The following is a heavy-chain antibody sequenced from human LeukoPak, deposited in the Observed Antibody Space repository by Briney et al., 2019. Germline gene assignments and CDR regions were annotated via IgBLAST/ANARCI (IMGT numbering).Heavy chain of an antibody. V-gene: IGHV1-69*01. CDR3: ATDLPTVAGRNY. CDR2: IIPIFGTA. D-gene: IGHD6-19*01. Sequence: ASVKVSCKASGGTFSSYAISWVRQAPGQGLEWMGGIIPIFGTANYAQKFQGRVTITADESTSTAYMELSSLRSEDTAVYYCATDLPTVAGRNYWGQGTLVTVSS. CDR1: GGTFSSYA. J-gene: IGHJ4*02.